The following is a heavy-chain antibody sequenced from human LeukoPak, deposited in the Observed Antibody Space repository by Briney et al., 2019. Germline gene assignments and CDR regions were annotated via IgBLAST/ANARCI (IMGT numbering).Heavy chain of an antibody. J-gene: IGHJ3*02. D-gene: IGHD1-20*01. V-gene: IGHV3-11*04. CDR1: GFTFSNYY. Sequence: GGSLRLSCAASGFTFSNYYMNWIRQAPGKGLEWISYISSSSTTTYYADSVKGRFIISRDNAKKSMYLQMNSLRAEDTAVYYCARVAIVTGACDIWGQGTMVSVSS. CDR2: ISSSSTTT. CDR3: ARVAIVTGACDI.